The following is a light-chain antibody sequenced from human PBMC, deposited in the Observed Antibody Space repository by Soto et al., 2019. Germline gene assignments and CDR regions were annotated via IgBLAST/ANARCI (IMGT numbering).Light chain of an antibody. CDR3: QQSYITPWT. CDR2: SAS. V-gene: IGKV1-39*01. J-gene: IGKJ1*01. Sequence: DIQMTQSPSSLSASVGDRVTITCRASQSISSYLNWYQQKPGKAPKLLIHSASSLQSGVPSRFSGSGSGTDFTLTISSLQPEDFATYCCQQSYITPWTFVQGTKVEIK. CDR1: QSISSY.